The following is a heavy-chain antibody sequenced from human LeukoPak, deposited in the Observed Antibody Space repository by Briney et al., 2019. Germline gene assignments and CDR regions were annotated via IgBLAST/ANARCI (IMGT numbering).Heavy chain of an antibody. J-gene: IGHJ4*02. Sequence: SETLSLTCAVYGGSFSGYYWSWIRQPPGKGLEWIGEINHSGSTNYNPSLKSRVTISVDTSKNQFSLKLSSVTAADTAVYYCARGNQYDFWSGHSHYYFDYWGQGTLVTVSS. CDR3: ARGNQYDFWSGHSHYYFDY. D-gene: IGHD3/OR15-3a*01. CDR1: GGSFSGYY. V-gene: IGHV4-34*01. CDR2: INHSGST.